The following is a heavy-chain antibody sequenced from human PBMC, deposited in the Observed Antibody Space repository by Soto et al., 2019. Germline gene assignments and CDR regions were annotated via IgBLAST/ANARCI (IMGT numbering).Heavy chain of an antibody. CDR3: ARVHNYENWLDP. Sequence: SETLSLTCTVSGVSFSSGDYYWSWIRQTPGKGLEWIGYIYYSENTYYNPSLKSRVTISVDTSKNQFSLKLSSVTAADTAVYYCARVHNYENWLDPWGQGTLVTVSS. CDR2: IYYSENT. D-gene: IGHD4-4*01. V-gene: IGHV4-30-4*01. CDR1: GVSFSSGDYY. J-gene: IGHJ5*02.